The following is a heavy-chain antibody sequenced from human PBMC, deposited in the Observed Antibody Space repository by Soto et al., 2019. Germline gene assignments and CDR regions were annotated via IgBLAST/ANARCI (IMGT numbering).Heavy chain of an antibody. V-gene: IGHV4-59*01. D-gene: IGHD2-15*01. J-gene: IGHJ6*02. CDR3: ARGGYCSGASCAYMGHYYYYGMDV. CDR1: GASISRYY. CDR2: LYNTGST. Sequence: ETLSLTCTVSGASISRYYWSWIRQSPGKGLEWIGYLYNTGSTIYNPSLKSRVTISVDTSKNQFSLKMNSVTAADTAVYYCARGGYCSGASCAYMGHYYYYGMDVWGQGTTVTVSS.